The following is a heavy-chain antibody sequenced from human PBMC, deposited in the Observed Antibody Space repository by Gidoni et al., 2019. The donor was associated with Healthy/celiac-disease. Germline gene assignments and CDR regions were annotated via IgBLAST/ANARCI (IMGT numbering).Heavy chain of an antibody. CDR2: IYYSGST. V-gene: IGHV4-61*01. D-gene: IGHD5-18*01. Sequence: QVQLQESGPGLVKPSETLSLTCTVPGGPVSSGSSYWSWIRQPPGKGLGWIGYIYYSGSTNYNPSLKSRVTISVDTSKNQFSLKLSSVTAADTAVYYCARARVNVQRFDPWGQGTLVTVSS. CDR3: ARARVNVQRFDP. J-gene: IGHJ5*02. CDR1: GGPVSSGSSY.